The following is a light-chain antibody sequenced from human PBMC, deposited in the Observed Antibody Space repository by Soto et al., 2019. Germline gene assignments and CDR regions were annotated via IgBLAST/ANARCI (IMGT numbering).Light chain of an antibody. J-gene: IGLJ1*01. CDR2: ENN. CDR1: SSNIGAGYE. CDR3: QSYDSSLSGYV. Sequence: QSVLTQPPSVSDAPGQRVTISCTGSSSNIGAGYEAHWYQQVPGTAPKLLIYENNNRPSGVPDRFSGSKSGTSASLAITGLQAEDEAEYYCQSYDSSLSGYVFGTGTKPTVL. V-gene: IGLV1-40*01.